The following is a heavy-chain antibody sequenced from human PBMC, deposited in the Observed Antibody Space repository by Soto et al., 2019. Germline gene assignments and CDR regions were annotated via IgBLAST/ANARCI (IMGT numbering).Heavy chain of an antibody. CDR3: ARHFSVDYFDY. J-gene: IGHJ4*02. CDR2: IYYSGST. CDR1: GCPISSDNSY. V-gene: IGHV4-30-4*01. Sequence: SETLSLTCTFSGCPISSDNSYWSWIRQPPGKGLEWIGYIYYSGSTYYSPSLKSRVTISVDTSKNQFSLKLSSVTAADTAVYYCARHFSVDYFDYWGRGALVTVSS.